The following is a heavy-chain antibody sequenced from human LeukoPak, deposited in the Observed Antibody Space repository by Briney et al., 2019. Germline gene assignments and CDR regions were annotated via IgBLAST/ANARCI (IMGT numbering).Heavy chain of an antibody. CDR2: IYYSGST. J-gene: IGHJ5*02. Sequence: SETLSLTCTVSGGSISSYYWSWIRQPPGKGLEWIGYIYYSGSTNYNPSLKSRVTISVDTSKNQFSLKLSSVTAADTAVYHCARVRRYNWFDPWGQGTLVTVSS. CDR1: GGSISSYY. CDR3: ARVRRYNWFDP. V-gene: IGHV4-59*12. D-gene: IGHD1-14*01.